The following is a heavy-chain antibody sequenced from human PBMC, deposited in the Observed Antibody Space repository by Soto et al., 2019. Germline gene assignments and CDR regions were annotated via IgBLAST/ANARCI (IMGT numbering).Heavy chain of an antibody. CDR2: IKSKTDGGTT. CDR1: GFTFSNDW. CDR3: IVRYPYYFDY. D-gene: IGHD2-21*01. V-gene: IGHV3-15*07. J-gene: IGHJ4*02. Sequence: EVQLVESGGGLVKPGGSLRLSCAASGFTFSNDWMNWVRQAPGKGLEWVGRIKSKTDGGTTDYAAPVKGRFTISRDDSKNTLYLQVYSLTTEDSAVYYCIVRYPYYFDYGGQGTLVTVSS.